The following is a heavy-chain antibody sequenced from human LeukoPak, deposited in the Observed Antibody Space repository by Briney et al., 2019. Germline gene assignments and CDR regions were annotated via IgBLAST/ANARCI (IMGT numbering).Heavy chain of an antibody. V-gene: IGHV3-74*03. J-gene: IGHJ4*02. CDR3: ARGKKSGESSEIDY. D-gene: IGHD3-10*01. Sequence: GGSLRPSRAAPGFTFCHYWEHWVRQAPGKGLGGVPRINRDGSTAKYADSVKGRFTVSRENAKNTLNLQMNSLRAEDTAVYYCARGKKSGESSEIDYWGQGTLVTVSS. CDR1: GFTFCHYW. CDR2: INRDGSTA.